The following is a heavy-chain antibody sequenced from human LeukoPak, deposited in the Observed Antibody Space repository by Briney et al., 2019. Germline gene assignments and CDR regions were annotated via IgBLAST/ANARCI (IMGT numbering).Heavy chain of an antibody. V-gene: IGHV3-74*01. CDR1: GFTFSSYW. J-gene: IGHJ4*02. CDR2: VKSDGTAT. D-gene: IGHD1-14*01. CDR3: VRKFATGD. Sequence: GGSLRLSCAASGFTFSSYWMHWVRHAQGTGLVWVSSVKSDGTATNYADSVKGRFTISRDNAKNTLYLQMNSLRVEDTAVYYCVRKFATGDWGQGTLVTVSS.